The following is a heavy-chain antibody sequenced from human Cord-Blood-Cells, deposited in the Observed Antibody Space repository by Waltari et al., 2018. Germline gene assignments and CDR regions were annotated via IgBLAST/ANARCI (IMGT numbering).Heavy chain of an antibody. CDR3: ARNYDILTGYDNWFDP. CDR1: GYTFTGYY. V-gene: IGHV1-2*06. Sequence: QVQLVQSGAEVKKPGASVKVSCKASGYTFTGYYMHWVRQAPGQGLEWMGRINPNSGGTNYAQKFQGRVTMTRDTSISTAYMELSRLRSDDTAVYYCARNYDILTGYDNWFDPWGQGTLVTVSS. J-gene: IGHJ5*02. CDR2: INPNSGGT. D-gene: IGHD3-9*01.